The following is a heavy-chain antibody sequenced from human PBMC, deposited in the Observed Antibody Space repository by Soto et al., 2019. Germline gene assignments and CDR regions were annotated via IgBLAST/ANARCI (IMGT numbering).Heavy chain of an antibody. D-gene: IGHD2-2*01. Sequence: QVQLVQSGAEVKKPGSSVKVSCKASGGTFSNYAITWVRQAPGQGLEWLGRIIPIFGSANYAQKFQGRVTITADEPTTTASMELSSPGADDTAVYYCAKDGGKDAYIGNWFDPWGQGTLVTVSS. CDR1: GGTFSNYA. V-gene: IGHV1-69*15. CDR2: IIPIFGSA. J-gene: IGHJ5*02. CDR3: AKDGGKDAYIGNWFDP.